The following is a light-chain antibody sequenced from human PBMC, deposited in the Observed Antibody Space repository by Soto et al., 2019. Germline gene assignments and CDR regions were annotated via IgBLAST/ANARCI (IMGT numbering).Light chain of an antibody. CDR2: EVT. CDR1: SSDVGTYDD. CDR3: SSYTSSSTLCV. V-gene: IGLV2-14*01. J-gene: IGLJ1*01. Sequence: QSVLTQPASVSASPGQSITISCTGTSSDVGTYDDVSWYRQHPGKAPRLLIYEVTNRPSGVSNRFSGSKSGNTASLTISGLQAEDEADYSCSSYTSSSTLCVFGTGTKVTV.